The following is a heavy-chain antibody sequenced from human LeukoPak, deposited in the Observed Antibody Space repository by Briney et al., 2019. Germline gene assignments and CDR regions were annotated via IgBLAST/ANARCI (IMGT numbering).Heavy chain of an antibody. V-gene: IGHV3-33*01. CDR3: ARDSPSFDY. CDR2: IWSDGSNK. CDR1: GFTFSYYA. Sequence: PGRSLRLSCSASGFTFSYYAIHWVRQAPGKGLEWVALIWSDGSNKYYADSVKGRITISRDNSKNTVYLQMNSLRAEDTAVYYCARDSPSFDYWGQGTLVTVSS. J-gene: IGHJ4*02.